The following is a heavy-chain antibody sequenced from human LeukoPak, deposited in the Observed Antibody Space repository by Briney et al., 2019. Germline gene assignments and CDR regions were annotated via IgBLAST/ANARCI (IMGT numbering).Heavy chain of an antibody. CDR1: GGSISSSSYY. J-gene: IGHJ2*01. D-gene: IGHD1-26*01. Sequence: PSETLSLTCTVSGGSISSSSYYWGWIRQPPGKGLEWTGSIYYSGSTYYNPSLKSRVTISVDTSKNQFSLKLSSVTAADTAVYYCARGETTIKPRVERRYFDLWGRGTLVTVSS. V-gene: IGHV4-39*01. CDR3: ARGETTIKPRVERRYFDL. CDR2: IYYSGST.